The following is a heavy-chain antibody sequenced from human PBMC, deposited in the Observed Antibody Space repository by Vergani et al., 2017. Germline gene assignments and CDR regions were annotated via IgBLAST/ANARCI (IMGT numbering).Heavy chain of an antibody. CDR1: GASINNDFYY. CDR2: IYGSGIT. CDR3: ARDNKQLLPRAFAL. V-gene: IGHV4-61*02. J-gene: IGHJ3*01. D-gene: IGHD4-23*01. Sequence: QVQLQESGPGLVKPSQTLSLTCTVSGASINNDFYYWHWIRQPAGKGLECSGRIYGSGITDYNSSLQSRVSMSVDTSKNQFSLKLPSVTSADTAVYYCARDNKQLLPRAFALWVQGTMVTVSS.